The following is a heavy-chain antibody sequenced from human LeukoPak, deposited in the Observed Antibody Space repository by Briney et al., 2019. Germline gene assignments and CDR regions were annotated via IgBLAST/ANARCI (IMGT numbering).Heavy chain of an antibody. D-gene: IGHD1-26*01. Sequence: SGGSLRLSCAASGFTFSSHAMHWVRQAPGKGLEYVSTISTSGGRIYYANSVKDRFTISRDDSKNTLYLQMGSLRPEDMGFYYCVRDLIGTYSFDCWGQGTLVTISS. J-gene: IGHJ4*02. CDR3: VRDLIGTYSFDC. V-gene: IGHV3-64*01. CDR2: ISTSGGRI. CDR1: GFTFSSHA.